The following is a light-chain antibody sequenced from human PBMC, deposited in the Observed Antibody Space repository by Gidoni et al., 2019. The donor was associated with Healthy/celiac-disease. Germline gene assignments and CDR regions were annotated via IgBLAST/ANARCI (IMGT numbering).Light chain of an antibody. V-gene: IGKV1-5*03. Sequence: DIQMTQSPSTLSASVGDRVTITCRASQSISSWLAWYQQKPGKAPKLLIYKASSLESGVPSRFSGSGSGTEFTLTISSLQPDDFATYYCQQGATFXQXTKLEIK. CDR1: QSISSW. CDR3: QQGAT. CDR2: KAS. J-gene: IGKJ2*01.